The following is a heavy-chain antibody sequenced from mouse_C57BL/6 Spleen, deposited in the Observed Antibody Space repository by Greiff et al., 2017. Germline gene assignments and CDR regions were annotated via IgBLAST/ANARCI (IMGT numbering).Heavy chain of an antibody. CDR3: TVTTVVATKGY. D-gene: IGHD1-1*01. CDR1: GFNIKDYY. Sequence: EVQLQQSGAELVRPGASVKLSCTASGFNIKDYYMHWVKQRPEQGLEWIGRIDPEDGDTEYAPKFQGKATMTADTSSNTAYLQHSSLTSEDTAVYYCTVTTVVATKGYWGQGTTLTVSS. CDR2: IDPEDGDT. J-gene: IGHJ2*01. V-gene: IGHV14-1*01.